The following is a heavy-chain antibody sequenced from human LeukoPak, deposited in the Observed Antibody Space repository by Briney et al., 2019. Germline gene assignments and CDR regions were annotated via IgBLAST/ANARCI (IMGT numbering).Heavy chain of an antibody. V-gene: IGHV3-9*01. CDR2: VIWNGGTI. J-gene: IGHJ4*02. D-gene: IGHD4-23*01. CDR3: AKDHGGNFNFFDY. Sequence: GRSLRLSCVASGFTFNDYTIHWVRQAPGKGLEWGSGVIWNGGTIGYADSVKGRFTISRDNAKNSLFLEMNSLRPDDTALYYCAKDHGGNFNFFDYWGRGTLVTVSS. CDR1: GFTFNDYT.